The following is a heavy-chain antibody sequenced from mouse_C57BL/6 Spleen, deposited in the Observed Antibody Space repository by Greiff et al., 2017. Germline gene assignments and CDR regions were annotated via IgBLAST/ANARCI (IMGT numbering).Heavy chain of an antibody. CDR1: GFTFSSYA. Sequence: EVMLVESGGGLVKPGGSLKLSCAASGFTFSSYAMSWVRQTPEKRLEWVATISDGGSYTYYPDNVKGRFTISRDNAKNNLYLQMSHLKSEDTAMYYCARDYYDYPYYFDYWGQGTTLPVSS. CDR2: ISDGGSYT. J-gene: IGHJ2*01. D-gene: IGHD2-4*01. CDR3: ARDYYDYPYYFDY. V-gene: IGHV5-4*01.